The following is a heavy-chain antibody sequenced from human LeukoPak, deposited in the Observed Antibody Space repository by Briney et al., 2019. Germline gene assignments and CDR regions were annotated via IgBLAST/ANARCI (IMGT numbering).Heavy chain of an antibody. D-gene: IGHD6-19*01. V-gene: IGHV3-48*01. CDR3: AKDHLPGIVVADRDY. CDR2: ISSGSLTI. Sequence: PGGSLRLSCDASGFTFSSYSMNWVRQPPGKGLEWLSYISSGSLTIHYADSVKGRFNMSRDNSKNTLYLQINSLRAEDTAVYYCAKDHLPGIVVADRDYWGQGTLVTVSS. CDR1: GFTFSSYS. J-gene: IGHJ4*02.